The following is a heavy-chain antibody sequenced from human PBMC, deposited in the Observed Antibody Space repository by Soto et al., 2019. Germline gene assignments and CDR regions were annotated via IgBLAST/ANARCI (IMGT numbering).Heavy chain of an antibody. Sequence: SETLSLTCTVSGDSIRSYYWTWIRQPPGKGLELIGYIYYSGSARYNPSLKSRVTISVDMSKNQFSLKLSSVIAADTAVYYCARAYGGFDNGLDVWGQGTAVTVSS. D-gene: IGHD5-12*01. V-gene: IGHV4-59*01. CDR2: IYYSGSA. CDR1: GDSIRSYY. J-gene: IGHJ6*02. CDR3: ARAYGGFDNGLDV.